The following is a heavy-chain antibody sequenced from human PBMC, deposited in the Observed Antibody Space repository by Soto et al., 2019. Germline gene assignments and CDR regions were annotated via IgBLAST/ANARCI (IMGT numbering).Heavy chain of an antibody. CDR2: ISYDGSNK. D-gene: IGHD3-22*01. Sequence: QVQLVESGGGVVQPGRSLRLSCAASGFTFSSYAMHWVRQAPGKGLEWVAVISYDGSNKYYADSVKGRFTISRDNTKNTLYLQKNSLRAEDTAVYYCAKYRSPFYDGSGYDAFDIWGQGTMVTVSS. CDR3: AKYRSPFYDGSGYDAFDI. J-gene: IGHJ3*02. V-gene: IGHV3-30-3*02. CDR1: GFTFSSYA.